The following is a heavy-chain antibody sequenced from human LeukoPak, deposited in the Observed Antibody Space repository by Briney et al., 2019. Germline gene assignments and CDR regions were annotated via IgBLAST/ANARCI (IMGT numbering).Heavy chain of an antibody. V-gene: IGHV1-18*01. J-gene: IGHJ4*02. CDR1: GYTFTSYD. CDR3: ARDLEHCRNIICSNSAY. CDR2: ISTYNGNT. Sequence: ASVKVSCKASGYTFTSYDINWARQAPGQGLEWVGWISTYNGNTFYAQKFEGRVSMTTDTSTNTVYMDLRSLRSDDTAVYYCARDLEHCRNIICSNSAYWGQGTLVTVSS. D-gene: IGHD2-2*01.